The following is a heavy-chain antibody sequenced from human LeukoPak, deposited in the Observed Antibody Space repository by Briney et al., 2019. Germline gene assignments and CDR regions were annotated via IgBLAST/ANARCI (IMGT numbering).Heavy chain of an antibody. V-gene: IGHV4-30-4*01. Sequence: PSQTLSLTCSVSGGSISRPDHYWSWIRQPPGKGLAWIGFIYDNEKTHYSPSFESRVTISGDTSNNHFSLTLNFVTAADTAIYYCAASQSDYYNSGTYHKIHYWGRGALVTVSS. CDR2: IYDNEKT. CDR3: AASQSDYYNSGTYHKIHY. CDR1: GGSISRPDHY. J-gene: IGHJ4*02. D-gene: IGHD3-10*01.